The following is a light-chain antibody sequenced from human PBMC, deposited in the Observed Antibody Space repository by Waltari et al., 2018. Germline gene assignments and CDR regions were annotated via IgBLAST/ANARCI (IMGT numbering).Light chain of an antibody. V-gene: IGKV3-11*01. Sequence: EIVLTQSPATLSLSPGERATLSCRASQSVSSFLAWYQQNPGQTPRLLIYDASNRATAIPARFSGSGSGTDFTLTISSLEPEDFAVYYCQQRSDWPLTFGGGTK. J-gene: IGKJ4*01. CDR3: QQRSDWPLT. CDR2: DAS. CDR1: QSVSSF.